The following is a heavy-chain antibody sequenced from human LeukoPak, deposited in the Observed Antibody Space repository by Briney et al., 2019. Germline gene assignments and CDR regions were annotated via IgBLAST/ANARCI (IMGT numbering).Heavy chain of an antibody. V-gene: IGHV1-18*01. CDR3: ARVDSSSWYVAMDV. CDR2: ISAYNGNT. Sequence: EASVKVSCKASGYTFTSYGISWVRQAPGQGLEWMGWISAYNGNTNYAQKPQGRVTMTTDTSTSTAYMELRSLRSDDTAVYYCARVDSSSWYVAMDVWGQGTTVTVSS. D-gene: IGHD6-13*01. J-gene: IGHJ6*02. CDR1: GYTFTSYG.